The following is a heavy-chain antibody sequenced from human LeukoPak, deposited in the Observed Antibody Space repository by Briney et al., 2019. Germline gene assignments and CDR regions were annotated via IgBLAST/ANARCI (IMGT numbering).Heavy chain of an antibody. CDR1: GFTFSAFE. J-gene: IGHJ4*02. Sequence: PGGSLRLSCAASGFTFSAFEMNWVRQAPGKGLEWLSYISGSGGTTLYADSVKGRFTISRDNAKNSLYLQMNSLRAEDTAVYYCVRVYCSSTSCSDYFDYWGQGSLVTVSS. CDR3: VRVYCSSTSCSDYFDY. V-gene: IGHV3-48*03. CDR2: ISGSGGTT. D-gene: IGHD2-2*01.